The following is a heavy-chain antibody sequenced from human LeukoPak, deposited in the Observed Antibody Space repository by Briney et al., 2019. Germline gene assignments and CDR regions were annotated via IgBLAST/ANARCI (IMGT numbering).Heavy chain of an antibody. Sequence: SETLSLTCTVSGGSISSSSYYWGWIRQPPGKGLEWIGSIYYSGSTYYNPSLKSRVTISVDTSKNQFSLKLSSVTAADTAVYYCARHAGYCSGGSCYSDYWGQGTLVTVSS. CDR3: ARHAGYCSGGSCYSDY. CDR1: GGSISSSSYY. D-gene: IGHD2-15*01. V-gene: IGHV4-39*01. J-gene: IGHJ4*02. CDR2: IYYSGST.